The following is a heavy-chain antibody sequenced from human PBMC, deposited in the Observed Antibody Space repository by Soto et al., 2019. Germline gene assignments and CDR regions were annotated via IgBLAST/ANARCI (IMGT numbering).Heavy chain of an antibody. CDR3: ASPNNWSSGYGRIDV. V-gene: IGHV1-69*01. J-gene: IGHJ6*02. D-gene: IGHD1-20*01. Sequence: QVQLVQSGAEVNKPGSSVKVSCKASGGTFNTYTISWVRQVPGQDLEWMGGIMPLYAKPTYAQTFQGRLMIAAYEHTNTVYMELSSLRSEDTALYYCASPNNWSSGYGRIDVWGRGTAVSVSS. CDR2: IMPLYAKP. CDR1: GGTFNTYT.